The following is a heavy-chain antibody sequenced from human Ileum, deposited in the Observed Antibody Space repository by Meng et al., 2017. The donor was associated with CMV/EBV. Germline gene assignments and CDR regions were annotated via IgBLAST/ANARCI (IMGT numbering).Heavy chain of an antibody. J-gene: IGHJ5*02. D-gene: IGHD1-7*01. CDR3: ARVSRWNYAADWFDP. CDR1: VSSNRAA. V-gene: IGHV6-1*01. Sequence: VSSNRAAWNWIRQSPSRGLEWLGRTYYRSKWYKDYALSVKSRITIDPDTSKNQFSLQLNSVTPEDTAVYYCARVSRWNYAADWFDPWGQGTLVTVSS. CDR2: TYYRSKWYK.